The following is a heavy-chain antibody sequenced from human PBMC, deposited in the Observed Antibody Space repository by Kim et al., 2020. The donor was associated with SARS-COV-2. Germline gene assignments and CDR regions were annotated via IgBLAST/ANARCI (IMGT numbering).Heavy chain of an antibody. D-gene: IGHD5-12*01. Sequence: GGSLRLSCAASGFTFSNAWMSWVRQAPGKGLEWVGRIKSKTDGGTTDYAAPVKGRFTISRDDSKNTLYLQMNSLKTEDTAVYYCTTGPDIVATITASVDYWGQGTLVTVSS. CDR1: GFTFSNAW. CDR3: TTGPDIVATITASVDY. CDR2: IKSKTDGGTT. J-gene: IGHJ4*02. V-gene: IGHV3-15*01.